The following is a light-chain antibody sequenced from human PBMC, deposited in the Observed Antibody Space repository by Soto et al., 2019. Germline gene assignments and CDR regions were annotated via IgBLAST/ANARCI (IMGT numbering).Light chain of an antibody. CDR3: QQYYITPLT. V-gene: IGKV4-1*01. CDR1: QSVFYSSNNKNY. J-gene: IGKJ4*01. Sequence: DIVMTQSPDSLAVSLGERATINCKSSQSVFYSSNNKNYFAWYQQKQGQPPKLLIYWASTRESGVPDRFSGSGSGTDFTLTISSLQAEDVALYYCQQYYITPLTFGGGTKVDIK. CDR2: WAS.